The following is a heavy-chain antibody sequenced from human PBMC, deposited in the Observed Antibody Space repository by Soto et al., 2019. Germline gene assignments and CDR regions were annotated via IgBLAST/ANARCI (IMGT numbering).Heavy chain of an antibody. CDR3: ARGPGYCSGGSCYPHFDY. CDR2: INHSGST. CDR1: GGSFSGYY. Sequence: SETLSLTCDVYGGSFSGYYWSWIRQPPGKGLEWIGEINHSGSTNYNPSLKSRVTISVDTSKNQFSLKLSSVTAADTAVYYCARGPGYCSGGSCYPHFDYWGQGTLVTVSS. J-gene: IGHJ4*02. D-gene: IGHD2-15*01. V-gene: IGHV4-34*01.